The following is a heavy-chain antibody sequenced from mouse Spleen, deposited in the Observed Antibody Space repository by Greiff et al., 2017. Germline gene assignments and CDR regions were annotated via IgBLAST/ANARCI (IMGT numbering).Heavy chain of an antibody. Sequence: QVQLQQSGAELVKPGASVKMSCKASGYTFTSYWITWVKQRPGQGLEWIGDIYPGSGSTNYNEKFKSKATLTVDTSSSTAYMQLSSLTSEDSAVYYCARPGGLIYDGYYVGFAYWGQGTLVTVSA. CDR2: IYPGSGST. V-gene: IGHV1-55*01. D-gene: IGHD2-3*01. J-gene: IGHJ3*01. CDR3: ARPGGLIYDGYYVGFAY. CDR1: GYTFTSYW.